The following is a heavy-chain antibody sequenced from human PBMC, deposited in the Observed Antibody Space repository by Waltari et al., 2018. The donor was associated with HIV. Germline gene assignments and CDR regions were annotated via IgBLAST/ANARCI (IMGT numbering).Heavy chain of an antibody. D-gene: IGHD5-18*01. CDR2: ISYDGSNK. CDR3: AKPAAMASYGMDV. J-gene: IGHJ6*02. CDR1: GFTFISYG. Sequence: QVQLVESGGGVVQPGRSLSISCAASGFTFISYGMHWGRQAPGKGLEWVAVISYDGSNKYYADSVKGRFTISRDNSKNTLYLQMNSLRAEDTAVYYCAKPAAMASYGMDVWGQGTTVTVSS. V-gene: IGHV3-30*18.